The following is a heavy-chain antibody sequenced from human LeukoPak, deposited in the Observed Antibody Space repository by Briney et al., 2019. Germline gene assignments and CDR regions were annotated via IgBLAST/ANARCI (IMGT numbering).Heavy chain of an antibody. J-gene: IGHJ4*02. CDR1: GGSFSGNY. CDR3: ARGERNFDWLPYY. V-gene: IGHV4-34*01. CDR2: INHSGST. Sequence: SETLSLTCAVYGGSFSGNYWSWIRQPPGKGLEWIGEINHSGSTNYNPSLKSRVTISVDTSKNQFSLKLGSVTAADTAVYYCARGERNFDWLPYYWGQGTLVTVSS. D-gene: IGHD3-9*01.